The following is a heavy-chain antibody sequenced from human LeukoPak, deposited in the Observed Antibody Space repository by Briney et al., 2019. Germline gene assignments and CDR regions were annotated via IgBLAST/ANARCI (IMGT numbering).Heavy chain of an antibody. Sequence: GGSLRLSCAASGFTFSSYAMHWVRQAPGKGLEYVSAISSNGGSTYYANSVKGRFTISRDNSKNTLYLQMGSLRAEDTALYYCARGYTTYYYYYMDVWGKGTTVTVSS. J-gene: IGHJ6*03. D-gene: IGHD1-1*01. CDR2: ISSNGGST. CDR1: GFTFSSYA. CDR3: ARGYTTYYYYYMDV. V-gene: IGHV3-64*01.